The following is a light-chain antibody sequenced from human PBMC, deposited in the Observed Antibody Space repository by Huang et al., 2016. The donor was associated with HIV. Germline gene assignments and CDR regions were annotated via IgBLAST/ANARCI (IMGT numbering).Light chain of an antibody. J-gene: IGKJ1*01. CDR2: GAS. CDR1: QSVSSSY. V-gene: IGKV3-20*01. Sequence: EIVLTQSPGTLSLSPGERATLTCRASQSVSSSYLAWYQQKPGQAPRLLIYGASSRATGMPDRFSSSGSGTNFTLTISRLEPEDFAVYYCQQYGSSPQTFGQGTKVEIK. CDR3: QQYGSSPQT.